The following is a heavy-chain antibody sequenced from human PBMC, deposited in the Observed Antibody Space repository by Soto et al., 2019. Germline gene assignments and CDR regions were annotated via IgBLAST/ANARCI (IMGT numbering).Heavy chain of an antibody. D-gene: IGHD5-12*01. Sequence: GASVKVSCKVSGYTLTELSMHWVRQAPGKGLEWMGGFDPEDGETIYAQKFQGRVTMTEDTSTDTAYMELSSLRFEDTAVYYCATDLLNVEMATISWGQGTMVTVSS. J-gene: IGHJ3*01. CDR2: FDPEDGET. V-gene: IGHV1-24*01. CDR3: ATDLLNVEMATIS. CDR1: GYTLTELS.